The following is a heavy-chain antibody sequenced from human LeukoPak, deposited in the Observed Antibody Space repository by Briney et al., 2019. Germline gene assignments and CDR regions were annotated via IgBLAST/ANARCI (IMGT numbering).Heavy chain of an antibody. Sequence: ASVKVSCKASGYTVTGYYMHWVRQAPGQGLEWMGWINPNSGGTNYAQKFQGRVTMTRDTSISTAYMELSRLRSDDTAVYYCAVGPMTTVTTGFDYWGQGTLVTVSS. V-gene: IGHV1-2*02. CDR3: AVGPMTTVTTGFDY. D-gene: IGHD4-17*01. CDR1: GYTVTGYY. CDR2: INPNSGGT. J-gene: IGHJ4*02.